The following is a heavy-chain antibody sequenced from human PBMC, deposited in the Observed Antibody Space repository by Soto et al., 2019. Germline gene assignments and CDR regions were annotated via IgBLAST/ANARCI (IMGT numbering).Heavy chain of an antibody. D-gene: IGHD3-10*01. CDR1: GGSTSSGDFY. CDR3: ARALNYYGSGSYYMA. CDR2: IYYSGST. V-gene: IGHV4-30-4*01. Sequence: SETLSLTCTVSGGSTSSGDFYWSWIRQPPGKGLEWIGYIYYSGSTYYNPSLKSRVTISVDTSKNQFSLKLSSVTAADTAVYYCARALNYYGSGSYYMAWGQGTLVTVSS. J-gene: IGHJ5*02.